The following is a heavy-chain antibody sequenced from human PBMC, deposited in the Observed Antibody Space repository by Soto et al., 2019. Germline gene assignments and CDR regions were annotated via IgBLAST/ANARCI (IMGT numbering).Heavy chain of an antibody. CDR3: ARVWGYCSGGSCFFNWFDP. D-gene: IGHD2-15*01. J-gene: IGHJ5*02. CDR1: GDSVSSNSAA. CDR2: TYYRSKWYN. V-gene: IGHV6-1*01. Sequence: SQTLSLTCAISGDSVSSNSAAWNWIRQSPSRGLEWLGRTYYRSKWYNDYAVSVKSRITINPDTSKNQFSLQLNSVTPEDTAVYYCARVWGYCSGGSCFFNWFDPWGQGTLVTVSS.